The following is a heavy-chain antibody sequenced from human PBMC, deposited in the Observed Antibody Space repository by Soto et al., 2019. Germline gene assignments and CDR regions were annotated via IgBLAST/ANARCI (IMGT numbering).Heavy chain of an antibody. D-gene: IGHD2-21*01. CDR3: VKDRRTEAYGMEV. V-gene: IGHV3-30*18. CDR2: ISYDGTNK. J-gene: IGHJ6*02. Sequence: QVQLVESGGGVVQPGRSLRLSCAASGFTFSSHGLHWVRQAPSRGLERVAVISYDGTNKQYGDSVKGRFTISRDNSQNTLYLQMNSLRAEDTAVYYCVKDRRTEAYGMEVWGQGTTVTVSS. CDR1: GFTFSSHG.